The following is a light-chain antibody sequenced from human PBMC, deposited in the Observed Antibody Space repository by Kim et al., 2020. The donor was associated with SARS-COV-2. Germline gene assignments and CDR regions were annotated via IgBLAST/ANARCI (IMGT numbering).Light chain of an antibody. J-gene: IGLJ1*01. CDR2: QDD. Sequence: SVSPGQTANITCSRDRLGDRDTCWYQQKPGQSPVLIIFQDDKRPSGIPERFSGSNSGNTATLTISGTQAMDEADYYCQAWDSTTAVFGTGTKVTVL. CDR1: RLGDRD. CDR3: QAWDSTTAV. V-gene: IGLV3-1*01.